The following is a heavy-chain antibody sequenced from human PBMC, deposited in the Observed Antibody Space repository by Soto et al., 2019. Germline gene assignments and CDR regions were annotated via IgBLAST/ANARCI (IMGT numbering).Heavy chain of an antibody. J-gene: IGHJ5*02. CDR1: GYTFTSYY. Sequence: ASVKVSCKASGYTFTSYYMHWVRQAPGQGLEWMGIINPSGGSTSYAQKFQGRVTMTRDTSTSTVYMELSSLRSEDTAVYYCAATAAATVAWFDPWGQGTLVTVSS. V-gene: IGHV1-46*01. CDR2: INPSGGST. D-gene: IGHD6-13*01. CDR3: AATAAATVAWFDP.